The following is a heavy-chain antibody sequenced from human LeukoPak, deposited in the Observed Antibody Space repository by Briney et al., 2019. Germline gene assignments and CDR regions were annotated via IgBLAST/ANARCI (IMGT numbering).Heavy chain of an antibody. J-gene: IGHJ4*02. Sequence: GGCLRLSCAASGFTVSSNYMSWVRQAPGKGLEWVSVIYSGGSTYYADSVKGRFTISRDNSKNTLYLQMNSLRAEDTAVYYCARESGITTAFDYWGQGTLVTVSS. V-gene: IGHV3-66*02. CDR3: ARESGITTAFDY. CDR1: GFTVSSNY. CDR2: IYSGGST. D-gene: IGHD3-10*01.